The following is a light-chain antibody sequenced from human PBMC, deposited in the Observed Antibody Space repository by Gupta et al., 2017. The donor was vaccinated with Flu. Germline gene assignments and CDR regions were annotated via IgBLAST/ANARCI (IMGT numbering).Light chain of an antibody. CDR2: EVS. CDR3: SSYRSKSYV. Sequence: QSALTQPASVSGSPGQSITISCPGTSSDVGGYNYVSWYQQHPGKAPKLMIYEVSNRPLGVSNRFSGSKSGNTASLTISGLQAEDEADYYCSSYRSKSYVFGTGTKVTVL. V-gene: IGLV2-14*01. J-gene: IGLJ1*01. CDR1: SSDVGGYNY.